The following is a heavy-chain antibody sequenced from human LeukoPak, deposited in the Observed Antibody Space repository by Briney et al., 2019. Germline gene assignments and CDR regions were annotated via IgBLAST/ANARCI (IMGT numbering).Heavy chain of an antibody. J-gene: IGHJ4*02. CDR2: IKSKVDGERT. CDR1: GFTFSNAW. D-gene: IGHD1-26*01. Sequence: GGSLRLSCVASGFTFSNAWMNWVRQAPGKGLEWVGRIKSKVDGERTDYGAPVKGRFAISRDDSKTTMYLQMSSLKSEDTAVYYCTTDMRWELDQLLAYWGQGTLVTVSS. V-gene: IGHV3-15*01. CDR3: TTDMRWELDQLLAY.